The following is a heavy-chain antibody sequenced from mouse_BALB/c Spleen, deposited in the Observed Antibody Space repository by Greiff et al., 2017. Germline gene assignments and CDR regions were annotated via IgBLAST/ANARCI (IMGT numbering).Heavy chain of an antibody. CDR1: GFNIKDTY. J-gene: IGHJ4*01. Sequence: VHVKQSVAELVKPGASVKLSCTASGFNIKDTYMHWVKQRPEQGLEWIGRIDPANGNTKYDPKFQGKATITADTSSNTAYLQLSSLTSEDTAVYYCALIYYGNYVGVDYWGQGTSVTVSS. D-gene: IGHD2-1*01. CDR2: IDPANGNT. CDR3: ALIYYGNYVGVDY. V-gene: IGHV14-3*02.